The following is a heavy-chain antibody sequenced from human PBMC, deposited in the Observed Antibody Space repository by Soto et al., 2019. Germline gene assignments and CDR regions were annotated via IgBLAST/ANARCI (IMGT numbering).Heavy chain of an antibody. CDR3: ARDPPDTAMVPTPRFDY. CDR2: ISSSGSTI. J-gene: IGHJ4*02. Sequence: PGGSLRLSCAASGFTFSDYYMSWIRQAPGKGLEWVSYISSSGSTIYYADSVKGRFTISRDNAKNSLYLQMNSLRAEDTAVYYCARDPPDTAMVPTPRFDYWGQGTLVTVSS. CDR1: GFTFSDYY. D-gene: IGHD5-18*01. V-gene: IGHV3-11*01.